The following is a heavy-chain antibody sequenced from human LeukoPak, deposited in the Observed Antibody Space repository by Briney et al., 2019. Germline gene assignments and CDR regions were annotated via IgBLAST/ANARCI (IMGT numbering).Heavy chain of an antibody. CDR2: ISWDGGST. CDR3: ARSALSRYYYYYYMDV. J-gene: IGHJ6*03. V-gene: IGHV3-43*01. Sequence: GGSLRLSCAASGFTFDDYTMHWVRQAPGKGLEWVSLISWDGGSTYYADSVKGRFTISRDNSKNSLYLQMNSLRTEDTALYYCARSALSRYYYYYYMDVWGKGTTVTIS. D-gene: IGHD3-16*02. CDR1: GFTFDDYT.